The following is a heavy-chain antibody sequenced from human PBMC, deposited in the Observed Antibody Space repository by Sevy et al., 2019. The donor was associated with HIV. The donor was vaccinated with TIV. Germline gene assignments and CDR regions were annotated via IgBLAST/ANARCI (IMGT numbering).Heavy chain of an antibody. CDR1: GFTFSSYA. D-gene: IGHD2-8*01. CDR2: ISGSGGST. Sequence: GGSLRLSCAASGFTFSSYAMHWVRQAPGKGLEWVSAISGSGGSTYYADSVKDPFTISRDNSKNTLYLQMNSLRAEDTAVYYCAKGMVDYYYMDVWGKGTTVTVSS. CDR3: AKGMVDYYYMDV. J-gene: IGHJ6*03. V-gene: IGHV3-23*01.